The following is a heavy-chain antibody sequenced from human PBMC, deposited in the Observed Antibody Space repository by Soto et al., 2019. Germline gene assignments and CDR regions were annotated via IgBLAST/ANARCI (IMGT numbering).Heavy chain of an antibody. CDR3: AKDPSSVYDSSGYYLSH. J-gene: IGHJ4*01. D-gene: IGHD3-22*01. CDR2: ISWNSGSI. V-gene: IGHV3-9*01. CDR1: GFTCDDYA. Sequence: EVQLVESGGGLVQPGRSLRLSCAASGFTCDDYAMHLLRQAPGKGLEWVSGISWNSGSIGYADSVEGRFPISRDNAQNDQYVQSNSLRVAVTALYYCAKDPSSVYDSSGYYLSHWGHGTLVAFSS.